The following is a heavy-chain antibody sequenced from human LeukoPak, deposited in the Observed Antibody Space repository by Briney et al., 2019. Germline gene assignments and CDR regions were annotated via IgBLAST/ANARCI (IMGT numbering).Heavy chain of an antibody. CDR2: INPNNVDT. CDR1: GYTFTVYY. J-gene: IGHJ4*02. CDR3: ARGAYDILTTYFDVMDY. Sequence: ASVTVSFKASGYTFTVYYIHWVRQAPGQGLQWMGWINPNNVDTNFAQKFQGRVTMTRDTSITTAYMELSRLRSDDTAVYYCARGAYDILTTYFDVMDYWGQGTLVTVSS. V-gene: IGHV1-2*02. D-gene: IGHD3-9*01.